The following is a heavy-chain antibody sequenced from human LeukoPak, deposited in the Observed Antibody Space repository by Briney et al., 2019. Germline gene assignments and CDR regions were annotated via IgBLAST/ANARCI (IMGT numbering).Heavy chain of an antibody. CDR1: GYTFTSYG. CDR3: ARVYKSGSRGGIDY. J-gene: IGHJ4*02. CDR2: INPNSGGT. Sequence: ASVKVSCKASGYTFTSYGITWVRQAPGQGLEWMGWINPNSGGTNYAQKFQGRVTMTRDTSISTAYMELSRLKSDDTAVYYCARVYKSGSRGGIDYWGQGTLVTVSS. V-gene: IGHV1-2*02. D-gene: IGHD3-10*01.